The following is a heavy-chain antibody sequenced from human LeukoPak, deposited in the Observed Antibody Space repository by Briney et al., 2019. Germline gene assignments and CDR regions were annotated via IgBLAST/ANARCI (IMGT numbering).Heavy chain of an antibody. CDR1: GGSFSGYY. V-gene: IGHV4-34*01. J-gene: IGHJ3*02. Sequence: SETLSLTCAVYGGSFSGYYWSWIRQPPGKGLEWIGEINHSGSTNYNPSLKSRVTISVDTSKNQFSLKLSSVTAADTAVCYCARDGIAAAGTRAFDIWGQGTMVTV. CDR3: ARDGIAAAGTRAFDI. D-gene: IGHD6-13*01. CDR2: INHSGST.